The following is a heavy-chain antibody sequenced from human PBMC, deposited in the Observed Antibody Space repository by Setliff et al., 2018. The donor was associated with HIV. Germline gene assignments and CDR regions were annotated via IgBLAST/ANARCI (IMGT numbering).Heavy chain of an antibody. CDR3: ARGAEYYNSASYYNDF. CDR1: GYTFTRYF. D-gene: IGHD3-10*01. V-gene: IGHV1-46*01. CDR2: INPSGGST. Sequence: GASVKVSCKASGYTFTRYFMHCVRQAPGQGLEWLGMINPSGGSTWYAQKFQGRVTMTGDTSTNTLYMELSSLRSEDTAVYYCARGAEYYNSASYYNDFWGQGTRVTVSS. J-gene: IGHJ4*02.